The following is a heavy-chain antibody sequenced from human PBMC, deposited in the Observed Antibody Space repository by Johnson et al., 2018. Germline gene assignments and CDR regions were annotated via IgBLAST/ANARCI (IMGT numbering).Heavy chain of an antibody. CDR1: GFTFSSYA. V-gene: IGHV3-64*01. J-gene: IGHJ6*03. Sequence: VELVESGGGLVQPGGSLRLSCAASGFTFSSYAMHWVRQAPGKGLEYVSAISSNGGSTYYANSVKGRFTISRDNSKNTLYLQRGSLRAEDMAVSYCSRDLWSTSRQRGYYYYYYMDVWGKGTTVTVSS. CDR2: ISSNGGST. D-gene: IGHD2-2*01. CDR3: SRDLWSTSRQRGYYYYYYMDV.